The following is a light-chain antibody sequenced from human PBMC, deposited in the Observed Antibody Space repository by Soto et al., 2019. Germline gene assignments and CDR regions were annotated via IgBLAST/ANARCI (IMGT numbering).Light chain of an antibody. CDR1: QSVSSSY. Sequence: EIVVTQSPGTLSLSPGERATLSCRASQSVSSSYLAWYQQKPGQAPRLLIYGASSRATGIPDRFSGSGSGTDFTLTISRLEPEDFAVYYCQQYGISPPCTFGQGNKLEIK. V-gene: IGKV3-20*01. CDR2: GAS. J-gene: IGKJ2*02. CDR3: QQYGISPPCT.